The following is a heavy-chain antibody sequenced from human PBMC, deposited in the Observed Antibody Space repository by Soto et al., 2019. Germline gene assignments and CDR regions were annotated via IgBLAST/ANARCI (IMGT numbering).Heavy chain of an antibody. V-gene: IGHV5-51*01. D-gene: IGHD2-2*01. CDR2: IYPGDSDT. Sequence: GESLKISCKGSGYSFTSYWIGWVRQMPGKGLEWMGIIYPGDSDTRYSPSFQGQVTISADKSISTAYLQWSSLKASDTAMYYFARRAPARDHAPTNTCFDPGGRGTRVTVSS. CDR3: ARRAPARDHAPTNTCFDP. J-gene: IGHJ5*02. CDR1: GYSFTSYW.